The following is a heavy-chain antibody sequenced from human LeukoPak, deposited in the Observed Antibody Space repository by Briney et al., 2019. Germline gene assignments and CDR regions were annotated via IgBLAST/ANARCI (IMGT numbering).Heavy chain of an antibody. CDR3: AKPPYDSSGYYQSTFDY. D-gene: IGHD3-22*01. CDR1: GFPFSSFG. J-gene: IGHJ4*02. V-gene: IGHV3-30*18. Sequence: GGSLRLSRAASGFPFSSFGMHWVRQAPGRGLEWVAVLSYDGSIQYYAESVKGRFTISRDNSKNTLYLQMNSLRAEDTAVYYCAKPPYDSSGYYQSTFDYWGQGTLVTVSS. CDR2: LSYDGSIQ.